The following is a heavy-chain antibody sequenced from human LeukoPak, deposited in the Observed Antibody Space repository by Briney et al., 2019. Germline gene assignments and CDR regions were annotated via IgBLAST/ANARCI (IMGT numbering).Heavy chain of an antibody. CDR2: IYYSGST. J-gene: IGHJ5*02. V-gene: IGHV4-59*01. Sequence: SETLSLTCTVSGGSISSDYWSWIRQPPGKGLEWIGYIYYSGSTNYNPSLKSRVTISVDTSKNQFSLKLSSVTAADTAVYYCARDAGYSYGFQGWFDPWGQGTLVTVPS. D-gene: IGHD5-18*01. CDR1: GGSISSDY. CDR3: ARDAGYSYGFQGWFDP.